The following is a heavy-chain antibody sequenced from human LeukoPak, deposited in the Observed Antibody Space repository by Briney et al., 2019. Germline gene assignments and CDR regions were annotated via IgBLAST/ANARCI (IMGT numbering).Heavy chain of an antibody. J-gene: IGHJ4*02. CDR1: GGSISSSNW. V-gene: IGHV4-4*02. Sequence: SETLSLTCAVSGGSISSSNWWSWVRQPPGKGLEWIGEIYHSGSTNYNPSLKSRVTISVDKSKNQFSLKLSSVTAADTAVYYCARTSFCGGDCLCYFDYWGQGTLVTVSS. CDR2: IYHSGST. D-gene: IGHD2-21*02. CDR3: ARTSFCGGDCLCYFDY.